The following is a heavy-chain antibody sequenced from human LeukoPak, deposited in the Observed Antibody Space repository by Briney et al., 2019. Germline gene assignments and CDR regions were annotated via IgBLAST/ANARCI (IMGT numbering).Heavy chain of an antibody. CDR3: AKDRGYYGSGSYWGY. Sequence: GGSLRLSCATSGFTFDRYGMHWVRQAPGKGLEWVAFIRYDGTDQYYADSVKGRFTISRDNAKNSLYLQMNSLRAEDTAVYFCAKDRGYYGSGSYWGYWGQGTLVTVSS. CDR2: IRYDGTDQ. CDR1: GFTFDRYG. D-gene: IGHD3-10*01. J-gene: IGHJ4*02. V-gene: IGHV3-30*02.